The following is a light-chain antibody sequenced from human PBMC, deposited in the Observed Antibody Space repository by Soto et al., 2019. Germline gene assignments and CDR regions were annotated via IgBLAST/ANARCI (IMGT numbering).Light chain of an antibody. J-gene: IGKJ2*01. CDR2: GAS. CDR1: QSVSSN. CDR3: QQYNNWPPT. V-gene: IGKV3-15*01. Sequence: EIVMTQSPATLSVSPGERATLSCRASQSVSSNLAWYQQKRGQAPRLLIYGASTSATGIPARFSGSGSVSEFTLTISSLQSEDVAVYYCQQYNNWPPTFGQGTKLEIK.